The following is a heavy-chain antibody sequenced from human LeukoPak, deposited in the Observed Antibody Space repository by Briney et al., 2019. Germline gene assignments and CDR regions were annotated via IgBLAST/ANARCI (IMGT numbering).Heavy chain of an antibody. CDR2: INHSGST. J-gene: IGHJ4*02. Sequence: PSETLSLTCTVSGGSISSYYWSWIRQPPGKGLEWIGEINHSGSTNYNPSLKSRVTISVDTSKNQFSLKLSSVTAADTAVYYCARLDIAEIDYWGQGTLVTVSS. D-gene: IGHD5-12*01. CDR1: GGSISSYY. CDR3: ARLDIAEIDY. V-gene: IGHV4-34*01.